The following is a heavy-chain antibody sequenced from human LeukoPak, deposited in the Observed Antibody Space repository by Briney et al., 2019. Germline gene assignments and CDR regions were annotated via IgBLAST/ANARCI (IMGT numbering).Heavy chain of an antibody. Sequence: SETLSLTCTVSGGSISSGSYYWSWIRQPAGKGLEWIGRIYTSGSTNYNPSLKSRVTISVDTSKNQFSLKLSSVTAADTAMYYCARRPPELYSYAFDIWGQGTMVTVSS. J-gene: IGHJ3*02. CDR3: ARRPPELYSYAFDI. CDR1: GGSISSGSYY. CDR2: IYTSGST. D-gene: IGHD5-18*01. V-gene: IGHV4-61*02.